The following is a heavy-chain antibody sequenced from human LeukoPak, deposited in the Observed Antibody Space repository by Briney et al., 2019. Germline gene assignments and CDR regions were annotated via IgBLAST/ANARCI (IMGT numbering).Heavy chain of an antibody. J-gene: IGHJ4*02. V-gene: IGHV3-30-3*01. CDR1: GFTFSSYA. D-gene: IGHD1-26*01. CDR2: ISYDGSDT. Sequence: GGSLRLSCAASGFTFSSYAMHWVRQAPGKGLEWVAIISYDGSDTYYTDSVKGRFTISRDNSKNTLYLQMNSLRAEDTAVYYCAKDLGPYFDYWGQGTLVTVSS. CDR3: AKDLGPYFDY.